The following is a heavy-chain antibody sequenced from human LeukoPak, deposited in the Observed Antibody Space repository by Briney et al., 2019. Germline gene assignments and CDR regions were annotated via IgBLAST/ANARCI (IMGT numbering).Heavy chain of an antibody. Sequence: GSLRLSCAASGFTFSHYAMRWVRQAPGKGLEWLSEIGGGGDGAYHADSVKGRFTISRDNSKNTLYLQMNSLRAEDTAVYYCTTSRPKVREGDQWGQGTLVTVSS. CDR2: IGGGGDGA. CDR3: TTSRPKVREGDQ. CDR1: GFTFSHYA. D-gene: IGHD3-10*01. V-gene: IGHV3-23*01. J-gene: IGHJ4*02.